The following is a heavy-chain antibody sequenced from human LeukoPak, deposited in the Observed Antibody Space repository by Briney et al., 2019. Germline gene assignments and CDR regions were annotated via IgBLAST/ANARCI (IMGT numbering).Heavy chain of an antibody. V-gene: IGHV3-48*03. CDR2: ISSSGSTI. Sequence: PGGSLRLSCAASGFTFSSYEMSWVRQAPGKGLEWVSYISSSGSTIDYADSVKGRFTISRDNAKNSLYLQMNSLRAEDTAVYYCARFVYYDSSGYNRYYFDYWGQGTLVTVSS. CDR1: GFTFSSYE. CDR3: ARFVYYDSSGYNRYYFDY. J-gene: IGHJ4*02. D-gene: IGHD3-22*01.